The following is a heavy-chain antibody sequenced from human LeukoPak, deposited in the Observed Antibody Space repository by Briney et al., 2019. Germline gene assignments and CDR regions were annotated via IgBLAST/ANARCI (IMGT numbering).Heavy chain of an antibody. D-gene: IGHD3-22*01. J-gene: IGHJ3*02. CDR3: ARVRTNYYDSRDAFDI. Sequence: GGCLRLSCAASGFTFSSYWMHWVRQAPGKWLVWVSRINSDGSSTRYADSVKGRFNNSRDNAKNTLYLQMNSLRAEDTAVYYCARVRTNYYDSRDAFDIWGQGTMVTVSS. V-gene: IGHV3-74*01. CDR2: INSDGSST. CDR1: GFTFSSYW.